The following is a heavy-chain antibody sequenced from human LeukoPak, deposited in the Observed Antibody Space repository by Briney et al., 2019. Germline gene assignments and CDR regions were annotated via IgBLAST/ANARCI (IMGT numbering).Heavy chain of an antibody. V-gene: IGHV3-30*06. J-gene: IGHJ5*02. CDR1: GFTFSDYG. D-gene: IGHD3-22*01. CDR3: ARDNDPDYSSSPGWFDL. Sequence: GGSLRLSCAASGFTFSDYGMHWVRLAPGKGREWVGVTSSDGSNKFYADSVKGRFTVSRDNSKNTLYLQMNGLRAEDTAVYYCARDNDPDYSSSPGWFDLWGQGTLVTVSS. CDR2: TSSDGSNK.